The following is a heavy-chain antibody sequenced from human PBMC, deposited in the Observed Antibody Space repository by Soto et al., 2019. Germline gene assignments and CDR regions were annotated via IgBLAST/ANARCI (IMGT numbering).Heavy chain of an antibody. J-gene: IGHJ4*01. CDR2: CRNKVDSYTT. CDR1: GLSLSDAY. D-gene: IGHD3-22*01. Sequence: GGSLRLSCAASGLSLSDAYVNWVRQAPGKGLGWVGRCRNKVDSYTTQYAASVKGRFTISRDDSENSLYLQMNSLKNEDTAVYYCARVTYYGSSGYSLDYWGHGTLVTVSS. CDR3: ARVTYYGSSGYSLDY. V-gene: IGHV3-72*01.